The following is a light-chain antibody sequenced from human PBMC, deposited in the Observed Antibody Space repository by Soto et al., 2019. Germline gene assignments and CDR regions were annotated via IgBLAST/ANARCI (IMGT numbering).Light chain of an antibody. Sequence: QSALAQPASVSGSPGQSITISCTGTSSDVGGYNYVSWYQQHPGKAPKLMIYDVSNRPSGVFNRFSGSKSGNPASLTISGLQAEDEADYYCSSYTSSSTQVFGTGTKVTVL. CDR2: DVS. V-gene: IGLV2-14*01. CDR1: SSDVGGYNY. CDR3: SSYTSSSTQV. J-gene: IGLJ1*01.